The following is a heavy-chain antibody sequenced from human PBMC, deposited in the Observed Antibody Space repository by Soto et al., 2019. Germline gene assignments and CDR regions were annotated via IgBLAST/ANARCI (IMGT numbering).Heavy chain of an antibody. CDR3: AKRNYYDNCGYTYPYFDS. CDR1: GFTFSNYG. Sequence: EVQLLESGGGLVQPGGPLRLSCAASGFTFSNYGMRWVRQAPGKGLDWVSTISGSGASTHYADSVKGRFTISRDTTKNTLYLQMNSLSLEYTAVYYCAKRNYYDNCGYTYPYFDSWGQGSLVTVSS. J-gene: IGHJ4*02. V-gene: IGHV3-23*01. D-gene: IGHD3-22*01. CDR2: ISGSGAST.